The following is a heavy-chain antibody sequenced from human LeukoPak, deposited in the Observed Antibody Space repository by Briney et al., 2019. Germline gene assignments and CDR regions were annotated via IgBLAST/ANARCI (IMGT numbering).Heavy chain of an antibody. CDR3: ARGNRLYTSSWSSLAFDI. V-gene: IGHV1-8*02. CDR1: GYTFTSYD. D-gene: IGHD6-13*01. J-gene: IGHJ3*02. Sequence: ASVKVSCKASGYTFTSYDINWVRQTTGQGLEWMGWMNPISGYTGNTQKFQGRVTMTRNTSISTAYMELSSLRSEDTAVYYCARGNRLYTSSWSSLAFDIWGQGTMVTVSS. CDR2: MNPISGYT.